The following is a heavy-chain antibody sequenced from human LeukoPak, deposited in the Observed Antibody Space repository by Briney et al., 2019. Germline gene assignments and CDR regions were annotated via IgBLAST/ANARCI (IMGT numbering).Heavy chain of an antibody. J-gene: IGHJ4*02. CDR2: ISYDGSNK. D-gene: IGHD3-22*01. CDR1: GFTFSSYG. CDR3: AKHHGPYDSTGY. V-gene: IGHV3-30*18. Sequence: GGSLRLSCAASGFTFSSYGMHWVRQAPGKGLEWVAVISYDGSNKYYADSVKGRFTISRDNSKNTLYLQMNSLRAEDTAVYYCAKHHGPYDSTGYWGQGTLVTVSS.